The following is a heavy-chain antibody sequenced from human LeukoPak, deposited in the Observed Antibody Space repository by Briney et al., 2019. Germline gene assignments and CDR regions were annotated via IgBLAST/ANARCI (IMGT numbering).Heavy chain of an antibody. CDR3: AKDWGQGIVATS. CDR2: ISYDGSNK. D-gene: IGHD5-12*01. CDR1: GFTFSNYA. V-gene: IGHV3-30-3*01. Sequence: HPGGSLRLSCAASGFTFSNYAMHWVRLAPGKGLEWVAVISYDGSNKYYADSVKGRFTISRDNSKMYLQMNSLRAEDTAVYYCAKDWGQGIVATSWGQGTLVTVSS. J-gene: IGHJ4*02.